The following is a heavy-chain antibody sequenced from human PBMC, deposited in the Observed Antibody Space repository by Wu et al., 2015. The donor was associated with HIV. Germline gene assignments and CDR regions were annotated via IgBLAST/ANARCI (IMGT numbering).Heavy chain of an antibody. CDR1: GATISSYA. Sequence: QVQLVQSGAEVKKPGSSVKVSCKASGATISSYAVSWVRQAPGQGLEWMGGITPITGTANYAQKFQGRVSITSDESRNTAYMELSSLTSEDTTLYYCARGRNYRQYCSGTSCYLLPLGRTFDIWGQGTTVTVSS. CDR3: ARGRNYRQYCSGTSCYLLPLGRTFDI. J-gene: IGHJ3*02. D-gene: IGHD2-2*01. CDR2: ITPITGTA. V-gene: IGHV1-69*05.